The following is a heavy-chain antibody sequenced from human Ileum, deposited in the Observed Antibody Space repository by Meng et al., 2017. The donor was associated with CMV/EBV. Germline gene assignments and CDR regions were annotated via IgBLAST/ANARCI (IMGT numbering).Heavy chain of an antibody. CDR2: INHSGST. CDR1: GSFSGYY. Sequence: GSFSGYYWRWIRRPPGKGLEWIGEINHSGSTNYNPSLKSRVTISVDTSKNQFSLKLSSVTAADTAVYYCARGPPRLRFLEWLRFDPWGQGTLVTVSS. V-gene: IGHV4-34*01. J-gene: IGHJ5*02. D-gene: IGHD3-3*01. CDR3: ARGPPRLRFLEWLRFDP.